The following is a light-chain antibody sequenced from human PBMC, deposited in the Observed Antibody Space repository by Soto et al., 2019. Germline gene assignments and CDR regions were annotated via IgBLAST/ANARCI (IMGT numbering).Light chain of an antibody. CDR3: QQYNTYWET. CDR2: DAS. Sequence: IHMTQSPSTLSASVGDRVTITCRASQSSSTWLAWYQQKPGKAPKLLIYDASSLASGVPSRFRGSGSGTEFTLTISSLQPDDSGTYYCQQYNTYWETFGQGTKVDIK. CDR1: QSSSTW. J-gene: IGKJ1*01. V-gene: IGKV1-5*01.